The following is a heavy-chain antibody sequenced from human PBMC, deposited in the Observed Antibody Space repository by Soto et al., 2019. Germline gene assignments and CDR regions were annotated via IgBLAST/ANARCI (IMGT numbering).Heavy chain of an antibody. Sequence: QMQLVQSGPEVKKPGTSVKVSCKASGFTFTSSAMQWVRQARGQRLEWIGWIVVGSGNTNYAQKFQERVTITRDMSTSTADMELSSLRSEDTAVYYGASQGRGTDYDGMDVWGQGTTVTVSS. CDR2: IVVGSGNT. CDR3: ASQGRGTDYDGMDV. CDR1: GFTFTSSA. D-gene: IGHD1-1*01. J-gene: IGHJ6*02. V-gene: IGHV1-58*02.